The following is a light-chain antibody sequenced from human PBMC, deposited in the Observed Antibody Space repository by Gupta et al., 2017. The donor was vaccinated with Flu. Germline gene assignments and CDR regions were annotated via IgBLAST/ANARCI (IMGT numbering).Light chain of an antibody. V-gene: IGLV2-14*01. J-gene: IGLJ2*01. CDR3: SSDTNTNTVVV. Sequence: QSALTQPASVSGSPGQSIAISCTGTSSDVGGYDYVSWYQQHTGQAPELMIFEVSRRPSGISDRFSGSKSGNTASLTTSGLLAEDEAYYYCSSDTNTNTVVVFGGGTKLTVL. CDR1: SSDVGGYDY. CDR2: EVS.